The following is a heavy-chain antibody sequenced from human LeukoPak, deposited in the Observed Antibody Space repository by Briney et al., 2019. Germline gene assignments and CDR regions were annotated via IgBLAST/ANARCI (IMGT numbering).Heavy chain of an antibody. CDR3: ARIGAGSSRDY. V-gene: IGHV3-21*01. J-gene: IGHJ4*02. CDR2: IVGSSST. CDR1: GFTFSNFA. D-gene: IGHD6-13*01. Sequence: GGSLRLSCAASGFTFSNFAMTWVRQAPGKGLEWVSSIVGSSSTYYADSLKGRFTISRDNAKNSLYLQMNSLRAEDTAVYYCARIGAGSSRDYWGQGTLVTVST.